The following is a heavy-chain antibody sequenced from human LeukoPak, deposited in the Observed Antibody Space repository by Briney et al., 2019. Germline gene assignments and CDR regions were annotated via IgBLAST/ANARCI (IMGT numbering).Heavy chain of an antibody. CDR3: ARAYS. Sequence: GGSLRLSCTASGFTFSSHWMSWVRQAPGKGLEWVANIKEDGNEDYYMDSVKGRFTISRDNAKNSLFLQMNSLEAEDTAVYYCARAYSWGQGTLVTVSS. CDR1: GFTFSSHW. J-gene: IGHJ4*02. V-gene: IGHV3-7*03. CDR2: IKEDGNED.